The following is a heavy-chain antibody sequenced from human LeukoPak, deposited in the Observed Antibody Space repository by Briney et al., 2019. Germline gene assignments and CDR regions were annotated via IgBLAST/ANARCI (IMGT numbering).Heavy chain of an antibody. V-gene: IGHV1-2*02. D-gene: IGHD1-26*01. CDR3: ARRIVGGHLGDY. Sequence: ASVKVSCKASGYTFTGYYMHWVRQAPGQGLEWMGWINPNSGGTNYAQKFQGGVTMTRDTSISTAYMELSRLRSDDTAVYYCARRIVGGHLGDYWSQGTLVTVSS. CDR2: INPNSGGT. CDR1: GYTFTGYY. J-gene: IGHJ4*02.